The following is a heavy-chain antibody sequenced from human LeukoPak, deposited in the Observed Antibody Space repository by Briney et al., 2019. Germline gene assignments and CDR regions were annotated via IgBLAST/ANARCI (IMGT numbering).Heavy chain of an antibody. Sequence: SETLSLTCTVSGGSISSGDYYWSWIRQPPGKGLEWIGYIYYSGSTYYNPSLKGRVTISVDTSKNQFSLKLSSVTAADTAVYYYASLSITMVRGVIDYWGQGTLVTVSS. D-gene: IGHD3-10*01. CDR2: IYYSGST. CDR1: GGSISSGDYY. J-gene: IGHJ4*02. V-gene: IGHV4-30-4*01. CDR3: ASLSITMVRGVIDY.